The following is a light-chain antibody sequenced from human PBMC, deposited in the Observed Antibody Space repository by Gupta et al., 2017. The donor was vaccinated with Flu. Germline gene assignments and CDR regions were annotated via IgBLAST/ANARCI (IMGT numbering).Light chain of an antibody. J-gene: IGKJ1*01. CDR1: QSVGSN. CDR3: QQYNNWPPWT. Sequence: EIVMTQSPATLSVSPGDRATLSCRASQSVGSNLAWYQQKPGQTPRLLIYGASTRATGIPVRFSGSGSGTEFTLTISSLQSEDFAVYYCQQYNNWPPWTFGQGTKVEIK. V-gene: IGKV3-15*01. CDR2: GAS.